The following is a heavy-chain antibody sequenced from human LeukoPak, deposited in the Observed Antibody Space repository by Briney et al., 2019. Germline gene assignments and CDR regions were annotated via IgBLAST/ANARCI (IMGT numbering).Heavy chain of an antibody. J-gene: IGHJ4*02. V-gene: IGHV3-30*18. CDR1: GFTFSSYG. D-gene: IGHD2-15*01. Sequence: GSLRLSCAASGFTFSSYGMHWVRQAPGKGLEWVAVISYDGSNKYYADSVKGRFTVSRDNSKNTLYLQMNSLRAEDTAVYYCAKSAGVAALDYWGQGTLVTVSS. CDR3: AKSAGVAALDY. CDR2: ISYDGSNK.